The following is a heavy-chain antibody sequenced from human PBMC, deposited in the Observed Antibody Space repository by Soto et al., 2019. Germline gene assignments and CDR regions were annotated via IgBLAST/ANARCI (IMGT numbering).Heavy chain of an antibody. D-gene: IGHD6-13*01. Sequence: SETLSLTCTVSGRSISRSSYYWGWIRQPPGKGLEWIGSIYYSGSTYYNPSLKSRVTISVDTSKNQFSLKLSSVTAADTAVYYCARHQSHSSSYVDPWGQGTLVTVSS. CDR2: IYYSGST. V-gene: IGHV4-39*01. CDR3: ARHQSHSSSYVDP. J-gene: IGHJ5*02. CDR1: GRSISRSSYY.